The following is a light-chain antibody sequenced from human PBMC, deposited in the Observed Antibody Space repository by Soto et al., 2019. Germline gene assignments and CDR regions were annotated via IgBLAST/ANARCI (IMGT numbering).Light chain of an antibody. J-gene: IGKJ1*01. CDR1: QSVLYSSNNKNY. CDR2: WAS. Sequence: DIVMTQSPDSLAVSLGERATINCKSSQSVLYSSNNKNYLAWYQQKPGQPPKLIIYWASTRQSGVPDRFRGSGSGTDFTLTISGLQAEDVAVYYCQQYYSTPRTFGQGTKVEIK. V-gene: IGKV4-1*01. CDR3: QQYYSTPRT.